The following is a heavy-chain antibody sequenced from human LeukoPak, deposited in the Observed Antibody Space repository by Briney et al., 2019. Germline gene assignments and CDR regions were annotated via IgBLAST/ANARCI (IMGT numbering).Heavy chain of an antibody. D-gene: IGHD4-23*01. CDR1: GFTFSSYA. CDR3: AKDYGGNWGAFDY. CDR2: ISGGGGST. Sequence: GGSLRLSCAASGFTFSSYAMSWVRQAPGKGPEWVSAISGGGGSTYYADSVKGRFTISRDNSKNTLYLQMNSLRAEDTAVYYCAKDYGGNWGAFDYWGQGTLVTVSS. V-gene: IGHV3-23*01. J-gene: IGHJ4*02.